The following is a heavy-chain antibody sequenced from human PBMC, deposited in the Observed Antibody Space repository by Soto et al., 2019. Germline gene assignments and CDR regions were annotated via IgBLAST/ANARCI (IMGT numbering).Heavy chain of an antibody. Sequence: SETLSLTCSVSGGAITEDFWSWVRQTPGKGLEWIAYIHRSVSKSYNPSLKSRVTISADTSKNEISLKLKSVNAADTAVYDCVRDEWLERGYYYGMDVWGQGTAVTVSS. CDR3: VRDEWLERGYYYGMDV. V-gene: IGHV4-59*01. CDR1: GGAITEDF. D-gene: IGHD6-19*01. J-gene: IGHJ6*02. CDR2: IHRSVSK.